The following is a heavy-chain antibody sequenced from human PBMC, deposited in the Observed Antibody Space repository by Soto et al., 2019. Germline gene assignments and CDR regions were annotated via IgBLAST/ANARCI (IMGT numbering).Heavy chain of an antibody. CDR1: GGTFSSYA. D-gene: IGHD2-2*01. Sequence: QVQLVQSGAEVKKPGSSVKVSCKASGGTFSSYAISWVRQAPGQGLEWMGGIIPIFGTANYAQKFQGRVTITADESPSTADMELSSLGPGDTAVYCWAREHQMEYYYGMDVWGQGTTGTVSS. J-gene: IGHJ6*02. CDR3: AREHQMEYYYGMDV. V-gene: IGHV1-69*12. CDR2: IIPIFGTA.